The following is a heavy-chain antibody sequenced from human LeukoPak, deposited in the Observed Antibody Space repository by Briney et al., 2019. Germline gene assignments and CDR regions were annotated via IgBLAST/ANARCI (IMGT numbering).Heavy chain of an antibody. CDR3: ARVGALTEPYYYGMDV. Sequence: PSETLSLTCTVSGGSISSYYWSWIRQPPGKGLEWIGYIYYSGSTNYNPSLKSRVTISVDTSKNQFSLKLSSVTAADTAVYYCARVGALTEPYYYGMDVWGQGTTVTVS. CDR2: IYYSGST. CDR1: GGSISSYY. J-gene: IGHJ6*02. V-gene: IGHV4-59*01. D-gene: IGHD1-14*01.